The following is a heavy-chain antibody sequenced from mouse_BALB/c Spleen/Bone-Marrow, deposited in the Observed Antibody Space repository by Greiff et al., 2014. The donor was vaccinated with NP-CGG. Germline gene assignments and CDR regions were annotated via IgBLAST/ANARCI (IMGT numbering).Heavy chain of an antibody. J-gene: IGHJ2*01. CDR1: GFNIKDTY. Sequence: EVQVVESGAELVKPGASVKLSCTASGFNIKDTYMHWVKQRPEQGLEWIGRIDPANGNTKYDPKFQGKATITADTSSNTAYLQLSSLTSEGTAVYYCDRYFSASGSFNYWGQGTPLTVSS. CDR2: IDPANGNT. D-gene: IGHD6-2*01. CDR3: DRYFSASGSFNY. V-gene: IGHV14-3*02.